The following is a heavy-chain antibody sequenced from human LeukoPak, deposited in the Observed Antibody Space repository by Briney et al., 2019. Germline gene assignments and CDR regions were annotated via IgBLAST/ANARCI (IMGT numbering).Heavy chain of an antibody. V-gene: IGHV3-53*01. D-gene: IGHD3-16*01. Sequence: GGSLRLSCAASGFTFDDYAMHWVRQAPGKGLEWVSVIYSDGSTYYADSVKGRFTISRDNSKNTLYLQMYGLRAEDTAVYYCARERGRGRDSPWFDYWGQGTLVTVSS. CDR3: ARERGRGRDSPWFDY. CDR2: IYSDGST. CDR1: GFTFDDYA. J-gene: IGHJ4*02.